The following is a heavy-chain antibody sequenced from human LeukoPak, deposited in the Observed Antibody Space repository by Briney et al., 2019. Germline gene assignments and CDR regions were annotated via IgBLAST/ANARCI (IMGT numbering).Heavy chain of an antibody. J-gene: IGHJ4*02. CDR2: ISYDGSNK. CDR3: AKAREPYSSSWYYFDY. CDR1: GFTSSSYG. Sequence: GGSLRLPCAASGFTSSSYGMHWVRQAPGKGLEWVAVISYDGSNKYYADSVKGRFTISRDNSKNTLYLQMNSLRAEDTAVYYCAKAREPYSSSWYYFDYWGQGTLVTVSS. D-gene: IGHD6-13*01. V-gene: IGHV3-30*18.